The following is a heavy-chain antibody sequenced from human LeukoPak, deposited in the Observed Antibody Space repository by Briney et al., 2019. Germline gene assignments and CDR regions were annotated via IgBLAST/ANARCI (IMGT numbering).Heavy chain of an antibody. CDR2: FDPEDGEQ. Sequence: GASVKVSCQVSGNSLSETSIHWVRQAPGQWLEWMGGFDPEDGEQIFAQRFQGRFSMTEDTSADTAYMELSSLRPEDTAVYYCATADKWEPLDYWGQGTLVTVSS. CDR1: GNSLSETS. D-gene: IGHD1-26*01. V-gene: IGHV1-24*01. J-gene: IGHJ4*02. CDR3: ATADKWEPLDY.